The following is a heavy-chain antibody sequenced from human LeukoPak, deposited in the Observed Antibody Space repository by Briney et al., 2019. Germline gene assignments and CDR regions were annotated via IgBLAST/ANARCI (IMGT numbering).Heavy chain of an antibody. J-gene: IGHJ4*02. V-gene: IGHV3-23*01. CDR1: GFTFSSYA. Sequence: PGGSLRLSCAASGFTFSSYAMSWVRQAPGKGLEWVSAISGSGGSTYYADSVKGRFTISRDNSKNTLYLQMNSLRADDTAVYYCARGPDVPTNPFDYWGQGTLVTVSS. CDR3: ARGPDVPTNPFDY. CDR2: ISGSGGST.